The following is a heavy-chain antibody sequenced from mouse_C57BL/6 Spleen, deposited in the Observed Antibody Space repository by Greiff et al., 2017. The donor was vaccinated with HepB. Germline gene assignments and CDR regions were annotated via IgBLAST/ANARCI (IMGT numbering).Heavy chain of an antibody. Sequence: QVQLKQSGPELVKPGASVKISCKASGYAFSSSWMHWVQQRPGKGLEWIGRIYPGDGDTNYTGKFKGKATLTADKSSSTAYMQLSSRTSEDSAVYFCARYYYGSSPYYFDYWGQGTTLTVSS. V-gene: IGHV1-82*01. CDR1: GYAFSSSW. J-gene: IGHJ2*01. CDR3: ARYYYGSSPYYFDY. D-gene: IGHD1-1*01. CDR2: IYPGDGDT.